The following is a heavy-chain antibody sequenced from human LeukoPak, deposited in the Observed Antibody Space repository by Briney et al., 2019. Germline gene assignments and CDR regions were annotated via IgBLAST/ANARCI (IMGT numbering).Heavy chain of an antibody. CDR1: GGSFSGYY. CDR2: INHSGST. Sequence: PSETLSLTCAVYGGSFSGYYWSWIRQPPGKGLEWIGEINHSGSTNYNPSLKSRVTISVDTSKNQFSLKLSPVTAADTAVYYCARELVGATNGYWGQGTLVTVSS. CDR3: ARELVGATNGY. J-gene: IGHJ4*02. D-gene: IGHD1-26*01. V-gene: IGHV4-34*01.